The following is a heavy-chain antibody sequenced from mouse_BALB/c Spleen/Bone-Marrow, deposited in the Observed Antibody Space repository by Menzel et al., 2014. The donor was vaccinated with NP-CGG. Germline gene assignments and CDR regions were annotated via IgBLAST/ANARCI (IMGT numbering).Heavy chain of an antibody. D-gene: IGHD1-1*01. Sequence: QLQQSGAELVKPGASVKLSCTASGFNIKDTYMHWVKQRPEQGLEWIGRIDPANGNTKYDPKFQGKATITADTSSNTAYLQLSSLTSEDTAVYYCAMYYYGSSLFAYWGQGTLVTVSA. CDR2: IDPANGNT. J-gene: IGHJ3*01. V-gene: IGHV14-3*02. CDR3: AMYYYGSSLFAY. CDR1: GFNIKDTY.